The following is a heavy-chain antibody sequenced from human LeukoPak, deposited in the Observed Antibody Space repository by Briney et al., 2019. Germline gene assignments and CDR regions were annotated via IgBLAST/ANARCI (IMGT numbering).Heavy chain of an antibody. V-gene: IGHV1-8*01. CDR1: AYTFTSYD. Sequence: ASVKVSCKASAYTFTSYDVYWVRQATGQGLEWMGWMNPNSGNTGYAQKFQGRVTMTRNTSISTAYMELSSLRSEDTAVYYCARGCRSVGYCGSTSCLWRVCGAFDIWGQGTMVTVSS. CDR3: ARGCRSVGYCGSTSCLWRVCGAFDI. D-gene: IGHD2-2*03. J-gene: IGHJ3*02. CDR2: MNPNSGNT.